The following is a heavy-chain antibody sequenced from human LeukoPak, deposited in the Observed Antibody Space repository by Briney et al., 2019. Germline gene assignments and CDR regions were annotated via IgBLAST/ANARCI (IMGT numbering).Heavy chain of an antibody. D-gene: IGHD4-17*01. V-gene: IGHV1-2*02. Sequence: ASVKVSCKASGYTFTSYAMHWVRQAPGQRLEWMGWISPNSGGTNYAQKFQGRVTMTRDTSTSTVHMELSSLRSEDTAVYYCARGSYGDYKRMDDQGYWGQGTLVTVSS. J-gene: IGHJ4*02. CDR1: GYTFTSYA. CDR3: ARGSYGDYKRMDDQGY. CDR2: ISPNSGGT.